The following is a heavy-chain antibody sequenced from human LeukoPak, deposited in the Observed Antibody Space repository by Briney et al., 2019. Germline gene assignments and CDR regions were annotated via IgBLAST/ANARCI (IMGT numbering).Heavy chain of an antibody. CDR2: IYPRGAIT. CDR3: ASVKDSDYKYFHF. J-gene: IGHJ4*02. V-gene: IGHV3-53*01. Sequence: PGGSLRLSCAASEFTVINTYVAWVRQAPGKGLEWVSLIYPRGAITHYADSVEGRFTISRDDSENTVYLQMSSLRAEDTAVYYCASVKDSDYKYFHFWGQGTLVTVSS. CDR1: EFTVINTY. D-gene: IGHD4-11*01.